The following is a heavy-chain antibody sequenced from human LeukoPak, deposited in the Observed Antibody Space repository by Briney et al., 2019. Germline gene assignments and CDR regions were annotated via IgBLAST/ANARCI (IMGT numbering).Heavy chain of an antibody. CDR3: ARRRSSSCDYFVY. Sequence: GRSLRLSCAASGFTFDDYAMHWVRQAPGKGLEWVSGISWNSGSIGYADSVKGRFTISRDNAKNSLYLQMNSLRAEDMALYYCARRRSSSCDYFVYWGQGTLVAVSS. V-gene: IGHV3-9*03. D-gene: IGHD6-13*01. CDR2: ISWNSGSI. CDR1: GFTFDDYA. J-gene: IGHJ4*02.